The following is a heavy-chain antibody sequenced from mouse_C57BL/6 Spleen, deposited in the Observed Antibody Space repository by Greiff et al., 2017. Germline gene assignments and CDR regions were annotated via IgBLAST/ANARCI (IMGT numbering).Heavy chain of an antibody. CDR3: ARRDYYDYEGKNAMDY. J-gene: IGHJ4*01. CDR2: IDPANGNT. Sequence: EVKLQESVAELVRPGASVKLSCTASGFNIKNTYMHWVKQRPEQGLEWIGRIDPANGNTKYAPKFQGKATITADTSSNTAYLQLSSLTSEDTAIYYCARRDYYDYEGKNAMDYWGQGTSVTVSS. V-gene: IGHV14-3*01. CDR1: GFNIKNTY. D-gene: IGHD2-4*01.